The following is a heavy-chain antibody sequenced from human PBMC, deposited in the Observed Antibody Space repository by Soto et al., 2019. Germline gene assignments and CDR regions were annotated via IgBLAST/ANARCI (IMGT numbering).Heavy chain of an antibody. CDR2: INHGGST. V-gene: IGHV4-34*01. D-gene: IGHD3-22*01. CDR1: GGSFSGYY. Sequence: SETLSLTCAVYGGSFSGYYWSWIRQPPGRGLEWIGEINHGGSTNYNPSLKSRVTISVDTSKNQFSLKLSSVTAADTAVYYCARGGGYYDSSGYYWFDPWGQGTLVTVSS. CDR3: ARGGGYYDSSGYYWFDP. J-gene: IGHJ5*02.